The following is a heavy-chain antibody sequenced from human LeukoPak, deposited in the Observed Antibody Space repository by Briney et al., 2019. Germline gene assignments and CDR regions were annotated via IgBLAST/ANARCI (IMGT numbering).Heavy chain of an antibody. V-gene: IGHV3-30*18. CDR3: AKLDMGEQQLTPVDY. CDR1: GFTFSSYG. J-gene: IGHJ4*02. D-gene: IGHD6-13*01. Sequence: GGSLRLPCAASGFTFSSYGMHWVRQAPGKGLEWVAVISYDGSNKYYADSVKGRFTISRDNSKNTLYLQMNSLRAEDTAVYYCAKLDMGEQQLTPVDYWGQGTLVTVSS. CDR2: ISYDGSNK.